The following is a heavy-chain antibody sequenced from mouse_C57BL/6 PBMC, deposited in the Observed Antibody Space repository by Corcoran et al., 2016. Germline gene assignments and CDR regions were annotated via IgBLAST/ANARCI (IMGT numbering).Heavy chain of an antibody. J-gene: IGHJ2*01. V-gene: IGHV1-76*01. CDR3: VHYFDY. CDR1: GYTITDYY. Sequence: QVQLKQSGAELVRPGASVKLSCKASGYTITDYYINWVKQRPGQGLEWIARIYPGSGNTYYNEKFKGKATLTAEKSSSTAYMQLSSLTSEDSAVYFCVHYFDYWGQGTTLTVSS. CDR2: IYPGSGNT.